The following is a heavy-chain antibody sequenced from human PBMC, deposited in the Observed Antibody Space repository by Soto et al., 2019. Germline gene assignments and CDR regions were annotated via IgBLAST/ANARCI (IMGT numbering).Heavy chain of an antibody. V-gene: IGHV4-31*03. Sequence: SETLSLTCTVSGGSISSGGYYWSWIRQHPGKGLEWIGYIYYSGSTYYNPSLKSRVTISVDTSKNQFSLKLSSVTAADTAVYYCARVTPEWLLSTTGDSYYYYYGMDVWGQGTTVTVSS. J-gene: IGHJ6*02. CDR2: IYYSGST. CDR1: GGSISSGGYY. CDR3: ARVTPEWLLSTTGDSYYYYYGMDV. D-gene: IGHD3-3*01.